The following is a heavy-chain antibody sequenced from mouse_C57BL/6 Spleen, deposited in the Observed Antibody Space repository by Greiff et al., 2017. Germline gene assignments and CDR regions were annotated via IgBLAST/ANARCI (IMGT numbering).Heavy chain of an antibody. Sequence: EVQGVESGGDLVKPGGSLKLSCAASGFTFSSYGMSWVRQTPDKRLEWVATISSGGSYTYYPDSVKGRFTISRDNAKNTLYLQMSSLKSEDTAMYYCARDSSGWPDYWGQGTTLTVSS. CDR1: GFTFSSYG. V-gene: IGHV5-6*01. J-gene: IGHJ2*01. CDR2: ISSGGSYT. D-gene: IGHD3-2*02. CDR3: ARDSSGWPDY.